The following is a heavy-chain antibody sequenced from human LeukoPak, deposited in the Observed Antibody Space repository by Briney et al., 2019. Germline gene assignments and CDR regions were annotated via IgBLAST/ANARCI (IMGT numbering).Heavy chain of an antibody. Sequence: SVNVSCKASGGTFSSYAISWVRQAPGQGLEWMGGIIPIFGTANYAQKFQGRVTITADESTSTAYMELSSLRSEDTAVYYCARGTHYYDSSGASGYYYYGMDVWGQGTTVTVSS. CDR3: ARGTHYYDSSGASGYYYYGMDV. V-gene: IGHV1-69*13. CDR2: IIPIFGTA. CDR1: GGTFSSYA. J-gene: IGHJ6*02. D-gene: IGHD3-22*01.